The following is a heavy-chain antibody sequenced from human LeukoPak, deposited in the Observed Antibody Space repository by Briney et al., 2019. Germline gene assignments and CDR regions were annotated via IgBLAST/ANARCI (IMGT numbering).Heavy chain of an antibody. CDR1: GYTFTGYY. CDR2: INPNSGGT. V-gene: IGHV1-2*02. CDR3: ARDIVVVPAAIPAACDY. Sequence: ASVKVSCKASGYTFTGYYMHWVRQAAGQGLEWMGWINPNSGGTNYAQKFQGRVTMTRDTSISTAYMELSRLRSDGTAVYYCARDIVVVPAAIPAACDYWGQGTLVTVSS. D-gene: IGHD2-2*01. J-gene: IGHJ4*02.